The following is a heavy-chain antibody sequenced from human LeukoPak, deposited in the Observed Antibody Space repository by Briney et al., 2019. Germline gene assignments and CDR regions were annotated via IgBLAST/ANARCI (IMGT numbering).Heavy chain of an antibody. D-gene: IGHD3-10*01. CDR2: IYYSGRS. CDR1: GGSISSSSYY. Sequence: SDTLSLTCTVSGGSISSSSYYWGWVRQLPAGGLEWIGNIYYSGRSYYNPSLKSRVTISVDTSKNQFSLKLSSVTAADTAVYYCAREIPWLGEFCVNWFDPWGQGTLVTVSS. J-gene: IGHJ5*02. CDR3: AREIPWLGEFCVNWFDP. V-gene: IGHV4-39*02.